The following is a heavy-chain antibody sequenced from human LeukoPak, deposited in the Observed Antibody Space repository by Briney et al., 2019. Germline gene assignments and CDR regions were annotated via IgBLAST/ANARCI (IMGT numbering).Heavy chain of an antibody. CDR1: GFTFRTTC. D-gene: IGHD1-7*01. J-gene: IGHJ4*02. V-gene: IGHV3-74*01. CDR3: ATARNFRFEY. CDR2: MNGEGTTI. Sequence: GGSLRLSCATCGFTFRTTCMHWVRQAPGKGLMWVSRMNGEGTTIDYADSVKGRFTVSRDYAKNTLFLQMNNLRTEDTALYFCATARNFRFEYWGQGSLVIVSA.